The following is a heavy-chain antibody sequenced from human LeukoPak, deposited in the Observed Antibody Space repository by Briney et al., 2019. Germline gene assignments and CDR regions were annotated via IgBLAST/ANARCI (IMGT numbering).Heavy chain of an antibody. Sequence: DPGGSLRLSCAASGVSFSSYWMSWVRQAPGKGLEWVANIKPDGSQKFYVDSVKGRFTISRDNAKGSLYLQMNSLRAEDTAVYYCARDGNYYGSGAGPDSWFDPWGQGTLVTVSS. CDR1: GVSFSSYW. CDR2: IKPDGSQK. CDR3: ARDGNYYGSGAGPDSWFDP. D-gene: IGHD3-10*01. J-gene: IGHJ5*02. V-gene: IGHV3-7*05.